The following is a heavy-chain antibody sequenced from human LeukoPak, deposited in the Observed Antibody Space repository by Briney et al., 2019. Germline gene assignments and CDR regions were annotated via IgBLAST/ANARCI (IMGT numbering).Heavy chain of an antibody. J-gene: IGHJ4*02. CDR3: VRAWGGSGSYSIPDY. CDR1: GGIFSSYA. D-gene: IGHD3-10*01. CDR2: IIPIFGAA. Sequence: SVKVSCKASGGIFSSYAITWVRQAPGQGLEWMGGIIPIFGAANYAQKFQGRVTITADKSTITSYMGLSSLRSDDTAVYYCVRAWGGSGSYSIPDYWGQGTLVTASS. V-gene: IGHV1-69*06.